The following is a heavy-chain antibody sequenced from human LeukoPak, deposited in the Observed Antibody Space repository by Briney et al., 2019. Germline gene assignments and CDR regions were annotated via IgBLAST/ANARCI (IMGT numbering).Heavy chain of an antibody. Sequence: EASVKVSCKASGYTFTGYYMHWVRQAPGQGLEWMGRINPNSGGTNYAQKFQGRVTMTRDTSISTAYMELSRLRSDDTAVYYCARTDILTGYYIDYWGQGTLVTVSS. CDR3: ARTDILTGYYIDY. CDR1: GYTFTGYY. CDR2: INPNSGGT. D-gene: IGHD3-9*01. J-gene: IGHJ4*02. V-gene: IGHV1-2*06.